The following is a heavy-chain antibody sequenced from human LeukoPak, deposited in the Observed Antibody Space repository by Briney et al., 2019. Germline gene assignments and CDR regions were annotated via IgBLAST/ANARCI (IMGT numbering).Heavy chain of an antibody. D-gene: IGHD3-10*01. Sequence: SETLSLTCAVYGGSFSGYYWSWIRQPPGKGLEWIGEINHSGSTNYNPSLKSLFTISVDTSKNQFTRKLSSVTAADTAVYYLARTRGGMVRFDYWGQGTLVTVSS. CDR3: ARTRGGMVRFDY. J-gene: IGHJ4*02. CDR2: INHSGST. V-gene: IGHV4-34*01. CDR1: GGSFSGYY.